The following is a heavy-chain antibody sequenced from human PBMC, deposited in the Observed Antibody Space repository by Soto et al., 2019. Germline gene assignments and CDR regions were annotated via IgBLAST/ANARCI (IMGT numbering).Heavy chain of an antibody. J-gene: IGHJ4*02. Sequence: SVKVSCKASGGTFSSYAISWVRQAPGQGLEWMRGIIPIFGTANYAQKFQGRVTITADESTSTAYMELSSLRSEDTAVYYCARDRLAGVVGATGYWGQGTLVTVSS. CDR2: IIPIFGTA. V-gene: IGHV1-69*13. D-gene: IGHD1-26*01. CDR1: GGTFSSYA. CDR3: ARDRLAGVVGATGY.